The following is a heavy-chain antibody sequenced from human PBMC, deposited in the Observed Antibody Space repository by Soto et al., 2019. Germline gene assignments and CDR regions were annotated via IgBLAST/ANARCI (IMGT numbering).Heavy chain of an antibody. CDR1: GFTFSSYA. V-gene: IGHV3-23*01. Sequence: GGSLRLSCAASGFTFSSYAMSWVRQAPGKGLEWVSAISDSGGSTYYADSVKGRFTISRDNSKNTLYLQMNSLRAEDTAVYYCAKMSMWYGNCSSTSCYESRYYYYYMDVWGKGTTVTVSS. CDR3: AKMSMWYGNCSSTSCYESRYYYYYMDV. J-gene: IGHJ6*03. CDR2: ISDSGGST. D-gene: IGHD2-2*03.